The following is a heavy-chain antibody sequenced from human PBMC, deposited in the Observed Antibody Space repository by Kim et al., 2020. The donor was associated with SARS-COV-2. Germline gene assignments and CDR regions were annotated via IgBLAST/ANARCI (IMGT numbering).Heavy chain of an antibody. CDR3: AKVTELGELSLYFDY. V-gene: IGHV3-9*01. CDR1: GFTFDDYA. CDR2: ISWNSGSI. Sequence: GGSLRLSCAASGFTFDDYAMHWVRQAPGKGLEWVSGISWNSGSIGYADSVKGRFTISRDNAKNSLYLQMNSLRAEDTALYYCAKVTELGELSLYFDYWGQGTLVTVSS. D-gene: IGHD3-16*02. J-gene: IGHJ4*02.